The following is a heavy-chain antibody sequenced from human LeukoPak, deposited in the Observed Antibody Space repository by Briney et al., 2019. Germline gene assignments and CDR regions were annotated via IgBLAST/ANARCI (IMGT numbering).Heavy chain of an antibody. CDR3: ARDHYYDSSGYYFDYYYYYMDV. CDR1: GDSISSPSYY. Sequence: PSETLSLTCTVSGDSISSPSYYWGWIRQPPGKGLEWIGYIYYSGSTNYNPSLKSRVTISVDTSKNQFSLKLSSVTAADTAVYYCARDHYYDSSGYYFDYYYYYMDVWGKGTTVTVSS. CDR2: IYYSGST. D-gene: IGHD3-22*01. J-gene: IGHJ6*03. V-gene: IGHV4-61*01.